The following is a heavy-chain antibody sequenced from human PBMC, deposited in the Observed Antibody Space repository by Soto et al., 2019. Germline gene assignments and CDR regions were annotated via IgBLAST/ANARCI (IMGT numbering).Heavy chain of an antibody. D-gene: IGHD3-16*01. CDR3: TTDMREIDAFDS. J-gene: IGHJ3*02. CDR1: GFTFSNAW. Sequence: GGSLRLSCAASGFTFSNAWMSWVRQAPGKGLEWVGRIKSKTDGGTTDYAAPVKGRFTISRDDSKNTLYLQMNSLKTEDTAVYYCTTDMREIDAFDSWGQGTMVTVSS. CDR2: IKSKTDGGTT. V-gene: IGHV3-15*01.